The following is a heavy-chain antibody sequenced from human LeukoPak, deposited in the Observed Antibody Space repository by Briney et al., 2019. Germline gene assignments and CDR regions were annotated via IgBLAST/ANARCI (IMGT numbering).Heavy chain of an antibody. J-gene: IGHJ4*02. CDR3: ARLRYFDWLLYDY. CDR2: INQAGSEK. V-gene: IGHV3-7*01. D-gene: IGHD3-9*01. CDR1: GFTFSNYW. Sequence: GGSLRLSCAASGFTFSNYWMTWVRQAPERGLEWVANINQAGSEKYYVDSVKGRFTISRDNAKNSLYLQMNSLRAEDTAVYYCARLRYFDWLLYDYWGQGTLVTVSS.